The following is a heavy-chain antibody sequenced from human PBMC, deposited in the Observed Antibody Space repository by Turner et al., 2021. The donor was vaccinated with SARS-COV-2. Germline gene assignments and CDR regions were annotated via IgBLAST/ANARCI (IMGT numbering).Heavy chain of an antibody. CDR3: AKVIGEYYYGSGYDY. D-gene: IGHD3-10*01. CDR2: ISYDGSNK. CDR1: GFTFSRYG. Sequence: QVQLVESGGGVVQPGRFLRLSCAASGFTFSRYGMHWVRQAPGKGLEWVAIISYDGSNKYYADSVKGRFTITRDNSKNTLYLQMNSLRAEDTAVYYCAKVIGEYYYGSGYDYWGQGTLVTVSS. V-gene: IGHV3-30*18. J-gene: IGHJ4*02.